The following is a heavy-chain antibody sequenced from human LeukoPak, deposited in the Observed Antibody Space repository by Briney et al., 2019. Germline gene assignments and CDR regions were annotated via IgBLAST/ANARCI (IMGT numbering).Heavy chain of an antibody. J-gene: IGHJ3*02. D-gene: IGHD2-21*01. CDR1: GFTFNTYS. CDR3: ARDLFNAFDI. CDR2: ITSSSSII. Sequence: GGSIRLSCAASGFTFNTYSMNWVRQAPGKGLEWVSFITSSSSIIYYADSVKGRFTISRDNAKNSLYLQMNSLRDEDTAVYYCARDLFNAFDIWGQGTMVTVSS. V-gene: IGHV3-48*02.